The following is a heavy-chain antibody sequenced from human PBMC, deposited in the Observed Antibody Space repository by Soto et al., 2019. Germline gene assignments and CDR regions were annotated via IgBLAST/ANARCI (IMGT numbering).Heavy chain of an antibody. D-gene: IGHD4-17*01. Sequence: AAVKVSCEASGYTFTIYDINWVRQATGQGLEWMGWMNPNSGNTGYAQKFQGRVTMTRNTSISTAYMELSSLRSEDTAVYYCERGRRIYGFDARGHVTLVPASS. J-gene: IGHJ5*01. CDR2: MNPNSGNT. CDR1: GYTFTIYD. CDR3: ERGRRIYGFDA. V-gene: IGHV1-8*01.